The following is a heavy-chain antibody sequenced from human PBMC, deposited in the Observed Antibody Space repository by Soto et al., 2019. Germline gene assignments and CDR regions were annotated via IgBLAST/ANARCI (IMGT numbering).Heavy chain of an antibody. CDR1: GFTFSSYS. J-gene: IGHJ4*02. Sequence: PGGSLRLSCAASGFTFSSYSMNWVRQAPGKGLEWVSYISSSSSTIYYADSVKGRFTISRDNAKNSLYLQMNSLRDEDTAVYYCARGTYDYVWGSYRYSYVGYWGQGTLVTVSS. D-gene: IGHD3-16*02. CDR2: ISSSSSTI. V-gene: IGHV3-48*02. CDR3: ARGTYDYVWGSYRYSYVGY.